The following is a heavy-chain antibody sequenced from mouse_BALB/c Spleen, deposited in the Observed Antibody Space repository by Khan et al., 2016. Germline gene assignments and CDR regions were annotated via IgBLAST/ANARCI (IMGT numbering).Heavy chain of an antibody. CDR1: GYTFTNYG. Sequence: QIQLVQSGPELKKPGETVKISCKASGYTFTNYGMNWVKQAPGKGLKWMGWINTNTGEPTYAEEFKGRFAFSLETSASTAYLKINNRKNEDTATYFCAEDYYGSNWFAYWGQGTLVTVSA. J-gene: IGHJ3*01. D-gene: IGHD1-1*01. CDR2: INTNTGEP. CDR3: AEDYYGSNWFAY. V-gene: IGHV9-3*02.